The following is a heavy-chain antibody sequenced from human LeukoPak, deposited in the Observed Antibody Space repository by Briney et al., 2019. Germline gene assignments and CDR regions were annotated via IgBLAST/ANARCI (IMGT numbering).Heavy chain of an antibody. D-gene: IGHD2-21*02. Sequence: HPGGSLRLSCVAFRFTFSNYWMSWVRQAPGKGLEWVANINQDGSKKPYADSMKGRFTISRDNAKESLYLQLNSLRADDTAVYYCAKWGPHCVGDYCPALDSWGQGTLVTVSS. V-gene: IGHV3-7*01. CDR3: AKWGPHCVGDYCPALDS. CDR1: RFTFSNYW. CDR2: INQDGSKK. J-gene: IGHJ4*02.